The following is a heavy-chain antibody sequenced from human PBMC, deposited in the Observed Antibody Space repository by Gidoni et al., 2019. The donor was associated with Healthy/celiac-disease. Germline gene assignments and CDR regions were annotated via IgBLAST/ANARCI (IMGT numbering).Heavy chain of an antibody. D-gene: IGHD3-22*01. V-gene: IGHV1-24*01. CDR2: FDPEDGET. J-gene: IGHJ3*02. Sequence: QVQLVQSGAEGKKPGASVKVSGRVSGNTPTELSMHWVRQAPGKGLEWMGGFDPEDGETIYAQKFQGRVTMTEDTSTDTAYMELSSLRSEDTAVYYCATVRYYDSPVAFDIWGQGTMVTVSS. CDR3: ATVRYYDSPVAFDI. CDR1: GNTPTELS.